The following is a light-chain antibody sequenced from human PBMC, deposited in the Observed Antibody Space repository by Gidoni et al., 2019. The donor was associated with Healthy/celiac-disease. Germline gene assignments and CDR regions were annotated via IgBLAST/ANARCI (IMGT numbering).Light chain of an antibody. CDR1: QGIRSY. Sequence: DIQVTQSPSFLSASVGDRVTITCRASQGIRSYLAWYQQKPEKAPKLLIYAASTLQSGVPSRFSGSGSGTEFTLTISSLQPEDFATYYCQQLNSYPRTFGPGTKVDIK. CDR3: QQLNSYPRT. J-gene: IGKJ3*01. V-gene: IGKV1-9*01. CDR2: AAS.